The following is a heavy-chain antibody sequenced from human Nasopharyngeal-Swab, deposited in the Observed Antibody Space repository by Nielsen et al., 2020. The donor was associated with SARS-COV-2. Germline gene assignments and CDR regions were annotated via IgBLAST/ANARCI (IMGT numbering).Heavy chain of an antibody. J-gene: IGHJ4*02. CDR2: ISSSSTYI. V-gene: IGHV3-21*01. D-gene: IGHD2-21*02. Sequence: GGSLRLSCAASGFTFSSYSMNWVRQAPGKGLEWVSSISSSSTYIYYADSVKGRFTISRDNAKNSLYLQMNSLRDEDTAVYYCARDNSYCGGDCYSGGFDYWGQGTLVTVSS. CDR1: GFTFSSYS. CDR3: ARDNSYCGGDCYSGGFDY.